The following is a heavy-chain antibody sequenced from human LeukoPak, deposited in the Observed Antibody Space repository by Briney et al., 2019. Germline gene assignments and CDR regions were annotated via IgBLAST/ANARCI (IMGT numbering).Heavy chain of an antibody. Sequence: GASVKVSCKASGYTFTSYDINWVRQATGQGLEWMGWMNPNSGNTGYAKKFQGRVTITRNTSISTAYMELSSLRSEDTAVYYCARGRLYGGPAAMRFLSNYYYMDVWGKGTTVTVSS. V-gene: IGHV1-8*01. D-gene: IGHD2-2*01. J-gene: IGHJ6*03. CDR3: ARGRLYGGPAAMRFLSNYYYMDV. CDR2: MNPNSGNT. CDR1: GYTFTSYD.